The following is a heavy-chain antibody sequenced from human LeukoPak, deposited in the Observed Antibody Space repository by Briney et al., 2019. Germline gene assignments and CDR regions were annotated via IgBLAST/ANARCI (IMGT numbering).Heavy chain of an antibody. D-gene: IGHD3-22*01. V-gene: IGHV4-34*01. CDR1: GFTFSNAW. Sequence: GSLRLSCAASGFTFSNAWMSWIRQPPGKGLEWIGEINHSGSTNYNPSLKSRVTISVDTSKNQFSLKLSSVTAADTAVYYCARSGYDSSGYYLYYYYYYMDVWGKGTTVTISS. J-gene: IGHJ6*03. CDR3: ARSGYDSSGYYLYYYYYYMDV. CDR2: INHSGST.